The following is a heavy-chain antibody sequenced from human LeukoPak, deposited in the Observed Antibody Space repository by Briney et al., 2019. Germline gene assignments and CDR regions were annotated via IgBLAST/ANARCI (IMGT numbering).Heavy chain of an antibody. CDR1: GYTFTGYY. D-gene: IGHD2-15*01. CDR3: ARGGGTYCSGGSCYVDWFDP. Sequence: ASVKVSCKASGYTFTGYYMHWVRQAPGQGLEWMGWINPNSGGTNYAQKLQGRVTMTRDTSISTAYMELSRLRSDDTAVYYCARGGGTYCSGGSCYVDWFDPWGQGTLVTVSS. J-gene: IGHJ5*02. CDR2: INPNSGGT. V-gene: IGHV1-2*02.